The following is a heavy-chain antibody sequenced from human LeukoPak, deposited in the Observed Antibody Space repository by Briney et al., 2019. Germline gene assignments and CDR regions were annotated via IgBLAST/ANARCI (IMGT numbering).Heavy chain of an antibody. Sequence: PGGSLRLSCAASGFTFSSYAMHWVRQAPGKGLEWVAVISYDGSNKYYADSVKGRFTISRDNSKNTLYLQMNSLRAEDTAVYYCARAGIAAADSPFDYWGQGTLVTVSS. V-gene: IGHV3-30*04. CDR1: GFTFSSYA. J-gene: IGHJ4*02. CDR3: ARAGIAAADSPFDY. D-gene: IGHD6-13*01. CDR2: ISYDGSNK.